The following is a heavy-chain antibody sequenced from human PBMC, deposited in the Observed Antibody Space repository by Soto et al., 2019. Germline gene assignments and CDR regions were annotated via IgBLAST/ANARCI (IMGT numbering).Heavy chain of an antibody. CDR1: GGPMNNYY. D-gene: IGHD3-10*01. Sequence: QVQLQESGPGLVKPSETLSLTCTISGGPMNNYYCSWFRQPRGQGLEWIGYMGYNGFTRYNPSLRXXVXXSLDTSKTPFSLNLSAVTAADTALYYGARQGFGELHGLVDVWGQGITVTVSS. CDR3: ARQGFGELHGLVDV. J-gene: IGHJ6*02. CDR2: MGYNGFT. V-gene: IGHV4-59*08.